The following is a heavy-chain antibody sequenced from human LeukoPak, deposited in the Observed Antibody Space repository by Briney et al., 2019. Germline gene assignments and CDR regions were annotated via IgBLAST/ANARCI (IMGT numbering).Heavy chain of an antibody. CDR2: MNPNSGNT. Sequence: ASVKVSCKASGYTFTSYDINWVRQATGQGLEWMGWMNPNSGNTGYAQKFQGRVTMTRYTSISTAYMELSSLRSEDTAVYYCATDYTDYSLDYWGQGTLVTVSS. J-gene: IGHJ4*02. CDR1: GYTFTSYD. D-gene: IGHD4-11*01. CDR3: ATDYTDYSLDY. V-gene: IGHV1-8*01.